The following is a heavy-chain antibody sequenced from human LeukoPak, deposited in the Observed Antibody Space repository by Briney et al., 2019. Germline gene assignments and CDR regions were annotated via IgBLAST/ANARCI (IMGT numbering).Heavy chain of an antibody. CDR1: GFTFSSYW. V-gene: IGHV3-7*01. D-gene: IGHD4-11*01. CDR3: ARDPETYSSNWFDP. Sequence: GGSLRLSCAASGFTFSSYWMSWVRQAPGKGLEWVANIKQDGSEKNYVDSVKGRFTISRDNAKNSLYLQMNSLRAEDTAVYYCARDPETYSSNWFDPWGQGTLVTVSS. CDR2: IKQDGSEK. J-gene: IGHJ5*02.